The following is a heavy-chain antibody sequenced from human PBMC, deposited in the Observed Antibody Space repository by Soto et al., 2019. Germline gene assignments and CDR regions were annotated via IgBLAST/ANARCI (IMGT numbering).Heavy chain of an antibody. CDR3: LGGQDGNAFDI. D-gene: IGHD2-15*01. CDR2: ISYDGSNK. J-gene: IGHJ3*02. Sequence: QVQLVESGGGVVQPGRSLRLSCAASGFTFSSYGMHWVRQAPGKGLEWVAVISYDGSNKYYADSVKGRFTISRDNSKNTLYLQMNSLRAEDTAVYYCLGGQDGNAFDIWGQGTMVTVSS. V-gene: IGHV3-30*03. CDR1: GFTFSSYG.